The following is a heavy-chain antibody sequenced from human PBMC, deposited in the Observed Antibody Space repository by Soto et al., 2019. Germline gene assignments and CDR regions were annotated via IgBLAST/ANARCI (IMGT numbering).Heavy chain of an antibody. J-gene: IGHJ4*02. CDR2: IAVGSGYT. CDR3: AADATAWQQMVPSDY. CDR1: GFTFTSSA. D-gene: IGHD2-8*01. Sequence: ASVKVSCKASGFTFTSSAFQWVRQARGQRLEWIGWIAVGSGYTNYAQRFQDRFTLTRDMSTATTYMELSRLTSEDTAIYYCAADATAWQQMVPSDYWGQGALVTVSS. V-gene: IGHV1-58*01.